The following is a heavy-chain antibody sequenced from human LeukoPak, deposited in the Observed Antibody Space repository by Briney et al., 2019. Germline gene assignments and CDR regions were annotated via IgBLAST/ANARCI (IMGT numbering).Heavy chain of an antibody. Sequence: PGGSLRLSCAASGFTFSSYWMNWVRQAPGKGLEWVASITSSSSYTYYAGSVKGRFTISRDNAKNSLYLQMNSLRAEDTAVYYCAKAADIQDESDYWGQGTLVTVSS. D-gene: IGHD5-12*01. CDR1: GFTFSSYW. J-gene: IGHJ4*02. CDR2: ITSSSSYT. V-gene: IGHV3-21*01. CDR3: AKAADIQDESDY.